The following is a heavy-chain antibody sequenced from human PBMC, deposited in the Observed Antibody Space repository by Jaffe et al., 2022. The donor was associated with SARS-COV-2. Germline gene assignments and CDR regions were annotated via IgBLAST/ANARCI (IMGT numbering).Heavy chain of an antibody. D-gene: IGHD5-18*01. V-gene: IGHV3-23*01. J-gene: IGHJ4*02. CDR3: AKDLGGGYSYGYYYFDY. CDR2: ISGSGGST. CDR1: GFTFSSYA. Sequence: EVQLLESGGGLVQPGGSLRLSCAASGFTFSSYAMSWVRQAPGKGLEWVSSISGSGGSTYYADSVKGRFTISRDNSKNTLYLQMNSLRAEDTAVYYCAKDLGGGYSYGYYYFDYWGQGTLVTVSS.